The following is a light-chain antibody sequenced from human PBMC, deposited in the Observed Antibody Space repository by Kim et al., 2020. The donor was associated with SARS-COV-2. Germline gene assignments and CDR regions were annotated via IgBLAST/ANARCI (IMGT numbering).Light chain of an antibody. Sequence: SPGETATLPCRASQSVSANLAWHQQKPGQAPRLLIYGASTRATGVPARFSGSGSGTEFTLTISSLQSEDFAVYYCQQYGNWYTFGQGTKLEI. V-gene: IGKV3-15*01. CDR2: GAS. CDR1: QSVSAN. CDR3: QQYGNWYT. J-gene: IGKJ2*01.